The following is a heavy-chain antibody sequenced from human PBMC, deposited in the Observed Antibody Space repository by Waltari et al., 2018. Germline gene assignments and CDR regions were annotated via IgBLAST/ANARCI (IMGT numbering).Heavy chain of an antibody. CDR1: GFRFGRCG. V-gene: IGHV3-23*04. D-gene: IGHD1-26*01. J-gene: IGHJ3*01. Sequence: EANLAESGGGLVQPGGSLRLSCTASGFRFGRCGVSWVRQAPGKGLEWVSAISGSGADTFYADSVKDRFVISRDNSKNTVFLEMNSLRAEDTALYYCAKDPPGSYYEGFDEWGQGTMVTVSS. CDR2: ISGSGADT. CDR3: AKDPPGSYYEGFDE.